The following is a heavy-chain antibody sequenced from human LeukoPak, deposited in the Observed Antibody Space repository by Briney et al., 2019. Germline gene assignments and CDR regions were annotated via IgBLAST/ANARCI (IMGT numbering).Heavy chain of an antibody. D-gene: IGHD3-10*01. CDR2: VHSTGYT. CDR1: GGSISNDY. V-gene: IGHV4-4*07. CDR3: ARESASVFSMIRGVGWFDP. J-gene: IGHJ5*02. Sequence: SETLSLTCVVSGGSISNDYWNWIRQPAGRDLEWIGRVHSTGYTDYNPSLTSRVTMSADTSKNQFSLNLKSVTAADTAVYYCARESASVFSMIRGVGWFDPWGQGTLVTVSS.